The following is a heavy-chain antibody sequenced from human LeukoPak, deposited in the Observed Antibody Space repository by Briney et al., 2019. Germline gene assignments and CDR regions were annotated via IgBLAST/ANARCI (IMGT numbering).Heavy chain of an antibody. V-gene: IGHV3-74*01. CDR2: IKSDGITI. Sequence: GGSLRLSCAVSGLTFNNYAMSWVRQAPGKGLVWVSRIKSDGITITYADSVKGRFTISRDNAKNTLYLQMNSLRAEDTAVYYCLRDLNWSLDQWGQGTLVTVSS. D-gene: IGHD1-20*01. J-gene: IGHJ4*02. CDR3: LRDLNWSLDQ. CDR1: GLTFNNYA.